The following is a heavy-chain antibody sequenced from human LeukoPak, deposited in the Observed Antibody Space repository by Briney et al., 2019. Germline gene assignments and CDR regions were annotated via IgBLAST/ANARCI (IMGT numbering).Heavy chain of an antibody. CDR2: INPSSGDT. D-gene: IGHD3-22*01. J-gene: IGHJ4*02. CDR3: ARSNTSGYYPPTLRY. Sequence: ASVKVSCKASGYTFTDYYIHWVRQAPGQGLEWMGWINPSSGDTDSAQECQGRVTMTSDTSITSAYMELTRLTSDDTAVYYCARSNTSGYYPPTLRYWGQGTLVTVSS. CDR1: GYTFTDYY. V-gene: IGHV1-2*02.